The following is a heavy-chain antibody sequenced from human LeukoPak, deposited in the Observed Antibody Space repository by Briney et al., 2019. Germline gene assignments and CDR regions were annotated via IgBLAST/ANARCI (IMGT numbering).Heavy chain of an antibody. Sequence: GGSLRLSCEASGFTFSSYGMNWVRQAPGKGLKWVSYISTTSSTIYYADSVKGRFTMSRDNAKNSLYLQMDSLRDEDTAVYYCARGKEKWLDHFDYWGQGSLVTVSS. V-gene: IGHV3-48*02. CDR2: ISTTSSTI. CDR3: ARGKEKWLDHFDY. J-gene: IGHJ4*02. D-gene: IGHD6-19*01. CDR1: GFTFSSYG.